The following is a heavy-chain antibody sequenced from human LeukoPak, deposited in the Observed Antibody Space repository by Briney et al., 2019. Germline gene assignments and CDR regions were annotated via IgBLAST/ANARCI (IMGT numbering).Heavy chain of an antibody. V-gene: IGHV4-39*01. D-gene: IGHD6-6*01. CDR2: IYYSGST. Sequence: SETVSFTCTVSGGSISSSSYYWGWIRQPPGKGLEWIGSIYYSGSTYYNPSLKSRVTISVDTSKNQFSLKLSSVTAADTAVYYCARRARPEYYFDYWGQGTLVTVSS. CDR3: ARRARPEYYFDY. CDR1: GGSISSSSYY. J-gene: IGHJ4*02.